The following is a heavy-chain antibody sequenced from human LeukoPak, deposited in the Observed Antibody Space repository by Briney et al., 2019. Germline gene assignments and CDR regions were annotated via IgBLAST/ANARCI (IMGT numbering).Heavy chain of an antibody. CDR1: GFSFSSYW. CDR3: AREAQEGGIDY. Sequence: PGGSLRLSCGASGFSFSSYWMSWVRQAPGKGLEWVANIEQDGSGKYYVDSVKGRFTISRDNAKSSLYLQMNSLRSEDTAVYYCAREAQEGGIDYWGQGTLVTVSS. CDR2: IEQDGSGK. J-gene: IGHJ4*02. D-gene: IGHD3-16*01. V-gene: IGHV3-7*03.